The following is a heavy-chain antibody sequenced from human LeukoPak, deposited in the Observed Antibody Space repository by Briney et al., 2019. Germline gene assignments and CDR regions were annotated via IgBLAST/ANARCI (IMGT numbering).Heavy chain of an antibody. V-gene: IGHV3-15*01. J-gene: IGHJ3*02. CDR3: ARPRTTGIRPDAFDI. Sequence: PGGSLRLSCAASGFTFSNTWMSWVRQAPGKGLEWVGRIKSKTDGGTTEYAAPVKGRFTISRDNAKNSLYLQMNSLRAEDTAVYYCARPRTTGIRPDAFDIWGQGTMVTVSS. CDR1: GFTFSNTW. D-gene: IGHD1-1*01. CDR2: IKSKTDGGTT.